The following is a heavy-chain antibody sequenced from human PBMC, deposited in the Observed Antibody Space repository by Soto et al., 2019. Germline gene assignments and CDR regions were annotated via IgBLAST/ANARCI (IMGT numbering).Heavy chain of an antibody. CDR1: GGTFSSYA. D-gene: IGHD6-6*01. CDR3: GAPEKYSGSRGASGSAP. V-gene: IGHV1-69*01. CDR2: IIPIFGTA. J-gene: IGHJ5*02. Sequence: QVQLVQSGAEVKKPGSSVKVSCKASGGTFSSYAISWVRQAPGQGLEWMGGIIPIFGTANYAQKFQGRVTITADEPPSTAYMELSGRRSGDAAVYSWGAPEKYSGSRGASGSAPWGKGPLVPVSS.